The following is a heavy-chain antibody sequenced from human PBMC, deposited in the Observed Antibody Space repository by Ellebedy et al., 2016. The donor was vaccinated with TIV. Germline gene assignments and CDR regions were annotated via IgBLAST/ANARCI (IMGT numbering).Heavy chain of an antibody. CDR3: ARDNRVTIFGVVPPQYYFDY. V-gene: IGHV1-2*02. J-gene: IGHJ4*02. CDR2: INPNSGGT. CDR1: GYTFTGYY. D-gene: IGHD3-3*01. Sequence: ASVKVSXKASGYTFTGYYMHWVRQAPGQGLEWMGWINPNSGGTNYAQKFQGRVTMTRDTSISTAYMELSSLRSEDTAVYYCARDNRVTIFGVVPPQYYFDYWGQGTLVTVSS.